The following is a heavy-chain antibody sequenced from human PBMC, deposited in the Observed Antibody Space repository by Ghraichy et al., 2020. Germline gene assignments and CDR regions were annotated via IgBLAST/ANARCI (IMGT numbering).Heavy chain of an antibody. CDR1: GYSFTSYW. V-gene: IGHV5-51*01. D-gene: IGHD3-10*01. Sequence: GESLNISCKGSGYSFTSYWIGWVRQMPGKGLEWMGIIYPGDSDTRYSPSFQGQVTISADKSISTAYLQWSSLKASDTAMYYCARLPGVRGVINKAPIHYYYYGMDVWGQGTTVTVSS. J-gene: IGHJ6*02. CDR2: IYPGDSDT. CDR3: ARLPGVRGVINKAPIHYYYYGMDV.